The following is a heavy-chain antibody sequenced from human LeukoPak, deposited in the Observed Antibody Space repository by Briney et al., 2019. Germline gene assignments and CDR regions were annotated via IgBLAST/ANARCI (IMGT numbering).Heavy chain of an antibody. CDR3: ARLLDYDSSGDPDTFDV. CDR1: GGSMYSHY. Sequence: SETLSLTCTVSGGSMYSHYWSWIRQPPGKGLEWVGFIFYTGRTSYNPSLRRRVIILADKCKSDFSLKMDSVTAADTAVYYCARLLDYDSSGDPDTFDVWGQGMMVTVSS. D-gene: IGHD3-22*01. V-gene: IGHV4-59*11. J-gene: IGHJ3*01. CDR2: IFYTGRT.